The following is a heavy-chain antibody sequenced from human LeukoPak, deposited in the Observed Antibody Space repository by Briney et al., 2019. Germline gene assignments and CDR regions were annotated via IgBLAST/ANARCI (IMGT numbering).Heavy chain of an antibody. V-gene: IGHV3-7*01. CDR3: ASLGATGFCKY. CDR1: GFTFSSYW. Sequence: QPGGSLRLSCAASGFTFSSYWMSWVCQAPGKGLEWVANIKQDGSEKYYVDSVKGRFTISRDNTKNSLYLQMNSLRAEGTAVYYCASLGATGFCKYWGQGTLVTVSS. CDR2: IKQDGSEK. D-gene: IGHD3-9*01. J-gene: IGHJ4*02.